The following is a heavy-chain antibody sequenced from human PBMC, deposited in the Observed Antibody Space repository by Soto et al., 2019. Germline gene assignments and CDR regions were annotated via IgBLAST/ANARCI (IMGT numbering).Heavy chain of an antibody. J-gene: IGHJ3*02. CDR2: IYSSGST. V-gene: IGHV4-30-4*01. Sequence: QVQLQESGPGLVKPSQTLSLTCNVSGGSISSGDYYWSWIRQPPGKGLEWIGYIYSSGSTYYNPFLKSRVTISIDMSKNQLSLKLSSVTAADTAVYYCARDGFCSGGNCIYDAFDIWGQGTMVTVSS. D-gene: IGHD2-15*01. CDR1: GGSISSGDYY. CDR3: ARDGFCSGGNCIYDAFDI.